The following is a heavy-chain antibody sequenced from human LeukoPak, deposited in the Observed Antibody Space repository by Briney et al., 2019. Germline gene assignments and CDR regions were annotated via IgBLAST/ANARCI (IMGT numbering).Heavy chain of an antibody. J-gene: IGHJ4*02. CDR3: AKAFHGGYYDSSPFDY. D-gene: IGHD3-22*01. CDR1: GFTFSSYG. Sequence: GGSLRLSCAASGFTFSSYGMHWVRQAPGKGLEWVAVISYDGSNKYYADSVKGRFTISRDNSKNTLYLQMNSLRAEDTAVYYCAKAFHGGYYDSSPFDYWGQGTLVTVSS. CDR2: ISYDGSNK. V-gene: IGHV3-30*18.